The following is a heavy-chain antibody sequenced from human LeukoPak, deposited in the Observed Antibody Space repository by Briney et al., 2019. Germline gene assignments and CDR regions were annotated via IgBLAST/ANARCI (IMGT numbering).Heavy chain of an antibody. CDR3: AKDLAAAGTGEAFDI. Sequence: GGSLRLSCAASGFTFDDYAMHWVRQAPGKGLEWVSGISWNSGSIGYADSVKGRFTISRDNAKNSLYLQMNSLRAEDMALYYCAKDLAAAGTGEAFDIWGQGTMVTVSS. D-gene: IGHD6-13*01. J-gene: IGHJ3*02. V-gene: IGHV3-9*03. CDR2: ISWNSGSI. CDR1: GFTFDDYA.